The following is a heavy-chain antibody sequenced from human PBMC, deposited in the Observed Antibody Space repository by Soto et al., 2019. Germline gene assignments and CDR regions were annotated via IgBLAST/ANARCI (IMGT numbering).Heavy chain of an antibody. V-gene: IGHV4-34*01. J-gene: IGHJ4*02. D-gene: IGHD5-12*01. Sequence: QVQLQQWGAGLLKPSETLSLTCAVNGGSLTGYYWSWIRQPPGKGLEWIGEIKDGGSTNYSPSLRSRVTISADPSKNQSSLRLNSVTAADTAVYFCARGQEGIVATHWDQGTLVTVSS. CDR2: IKDGGST. CDR1: GGSLTGYY. CDR3: ARGQEGIVATH.